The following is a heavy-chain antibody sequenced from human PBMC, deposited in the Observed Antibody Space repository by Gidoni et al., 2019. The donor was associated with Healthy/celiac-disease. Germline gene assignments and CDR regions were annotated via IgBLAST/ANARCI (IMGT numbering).Heavy chain of an antibody. J-gene: IGHJ5*02. D-gene: IGHD3-22*01. Sequence: VQLVHSGPEVKQPGESLRTSCTVSGSSFTSYSISWVRQMPGNGLEWMGRIDPSDSYTNYSPSCQGHVTISADKSISTAYLQWSSLKASDTAMYYCARLPRITMIVAWFDPWGQGTLVTVSS. CDR3: ARLPRITMIVAWFDP. CDR2: IDPSDSYT. CDR1: GSSFTSYS. V-gene: IGHV5-10-1*03.